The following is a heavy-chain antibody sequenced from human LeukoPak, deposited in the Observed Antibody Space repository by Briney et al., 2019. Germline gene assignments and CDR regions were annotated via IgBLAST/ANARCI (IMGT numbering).Heavy chain of an antibody. J-gene: IGHJ4*02. CDR1: GGSISSYY. D-gene: IGHD5-18*01. CDR3: ARGNTAHNFDY. CDR2: IYYSGST. V-gene: IGHV4-59*01. Sequence: SETLSPTCTVSGGSISSYYWSWIRQPPGKGLEWIGYIYYSGSTNYNPSLKSRVTISVDTSKNQFSLKLSSVTAADTAVYYCARGNTAHNFDYWGQGTLVTVSS.